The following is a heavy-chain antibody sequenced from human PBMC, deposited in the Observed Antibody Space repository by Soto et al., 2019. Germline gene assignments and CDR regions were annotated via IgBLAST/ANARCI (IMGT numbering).Heavy chain of an antibody. CDR1: GFTFSTYT. D-gene: IGHD1-26*01. CDR3: VREDGKVGTNSAFDY. J-gene: IGHJ4*02. CDR2: INGRGNYI. Sequence: WGSLRLSCASSGFTFSTYTMNWFRQSPGKGLEWVSSINGRGNYIYYAESVEGRFTISRDNAKNSLYLQMDRLRAEDTALYYCVREDGKVGTNSAFDYWGLGALVTVSS. V-gene: IGHV3-21*01.